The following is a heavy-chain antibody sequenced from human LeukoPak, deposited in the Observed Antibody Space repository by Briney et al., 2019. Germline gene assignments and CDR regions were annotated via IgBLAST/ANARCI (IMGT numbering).Heavy chain of an antibody. J-gene: IGHJ6*03. V-gene: IGHV1-2*02. CDR2: IHPNSGGT. CDR3: ARGNDGSGSPSYYFYYMDV. D-gene: IGHD3-10*01. CDR1: GYTFTDYY. Sequence: ASVKVSCKASGYTFTDYYLHWVRQAPGQGLEWMAWIHPNSGGTDYAQKFQGRVTMTRDTSISTAYMELSRLRSDDTAVYYCARGNDGSGSPSYYFYYMDVWGKGTTVTISS.